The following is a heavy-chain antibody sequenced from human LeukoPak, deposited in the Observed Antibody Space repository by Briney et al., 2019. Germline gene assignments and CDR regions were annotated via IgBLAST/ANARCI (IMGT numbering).Heavy chain of an antibody. CDR3: ARKRATDNWFDP. J-gene: IGHJ5*02. CDR1: GGSISSYY. CDR2: IYYSGST. V-gene: IGHV4-59*01. D-gene: IGHD5-12*01. Sequence: PSETLSLTCIVSGGSISSYYWSWTRQPPGKGLEWIGYIYYSGSTNYNPSLKSRVTISVDTSKNQFSLKLSSVTAADTAVYYCARKRATDNWFDPWGQGTLVTVSS.